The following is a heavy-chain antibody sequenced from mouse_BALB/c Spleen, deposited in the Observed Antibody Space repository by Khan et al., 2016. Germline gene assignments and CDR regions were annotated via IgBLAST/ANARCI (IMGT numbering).Heavy chain of an antibody. D-gene: IGHD2-2*01. CDR3: GGSGGYGGFPD. CDR2: INPYIGDT. CDR1: GYSFTGYF. V-gene: IGHV1-37*01. J-gene: IGHJ3*01. Sequence: VQLQQSGPELVKPGASVKLSCKASGYSFTGYFTNRVKQSHGKSLEWIGRINPYIGDTFYNQNFKGKATLTVDKSSSTAHLALPRLTSEDSAAFYFGGSGGYGGFPDWGQGTLVTVAA.